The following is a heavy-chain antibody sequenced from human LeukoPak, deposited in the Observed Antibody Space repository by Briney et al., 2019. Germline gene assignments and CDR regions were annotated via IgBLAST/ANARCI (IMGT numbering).Heavy chain of an antibody. V-gene: IGHV4-59*01. J-gene: IGHJ4*02. D-gene: IGHD2-15*01. CDR1: GGSLNSYY. Sequence: PSETLSLTCTVSGGSLNSYYWNWIRQPPGKGLEWIGFIYYSGSTNYNPSPRRRVTISVDTSKNQFSLKLTSVTAADTAVFYCARVRCSGGSCYSDYWGQGTLVTVSS. CDR3: ARVRCSGGSCYSDY. CDR2: IYYSGST.